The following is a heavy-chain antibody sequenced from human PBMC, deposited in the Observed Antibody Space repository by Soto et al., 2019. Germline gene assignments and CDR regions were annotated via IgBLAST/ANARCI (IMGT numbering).Heavy chain of an antibody. D-gene: IGHD2-15*01. CDR1: GFTFSSYS. CDR2: ISSSSSYI. J-gene: IGHJ4*02. Sequence: GGSLRLSCAASGFTFSSYSMNWVRQAPGKGLEWVSSISSSSSYIYYADSEKGRFTISRDNAKNSLYLQMNSLRAEDTAVYYCARDLYLQLGYCSGGSCYYDYWGQGTLVTVSS. CDR3: ARDLYLQLGYCSGGSCYYDY. V-gene: IGHV3-21*01.